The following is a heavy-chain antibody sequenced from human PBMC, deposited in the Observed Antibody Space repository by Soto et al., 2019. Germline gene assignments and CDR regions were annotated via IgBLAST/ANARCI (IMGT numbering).Heavy chain of an antibody. Sequence: GESLKISCKGSGYSFTSYCIGWVRQMPGKGLEWMGIIYPGDSDTRYSTSFQGQVTISADKSISTAYLQWSSLKASDTAMYYCAGGGYSNYVGYYYYGMDVWGQGTTVTVSS. CDR3: AGGGYSNYVGYYYYGMDV. V-gene: IGHV5-51*01. CDR1: GYSFTSYC. J-gene: IGHJ6*02. CDR2: IYPGDSDT. D-gene: IGHD4-4*01.